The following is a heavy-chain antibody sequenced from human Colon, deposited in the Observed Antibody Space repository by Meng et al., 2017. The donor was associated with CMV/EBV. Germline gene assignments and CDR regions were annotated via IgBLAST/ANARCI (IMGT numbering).Heavy chain of an antibody. CDR3: ARDPSGIEDFDY. Sequence: ASVKVSCKASGYTFTSYEITWVRQAPGQGLEWVGWINTYDGNTRYAQKIQGRVSMTADSSTSIVYMELRSLRSDDTAVYYCARDPSGIEDFDYWGQGTLVTVSS. CDR2: INTYDGNT. V-gene: IGHV1-18*01. D-gene: IGHD6-13*01. J-gene: IGHJ4*02. CDR1: GYTFTSYE.